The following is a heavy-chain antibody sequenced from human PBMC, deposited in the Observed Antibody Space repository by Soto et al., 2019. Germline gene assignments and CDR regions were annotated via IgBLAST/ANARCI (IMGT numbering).Heavy chain of an antibody. CDR3: ASGGEYGMDV. J-gene: IGHJ6*02. CDR2: MNSNSGNT. CDR1: GYTFTTYD. V-gene: IGHV1-8*01. Sequence: QVQLVQSGAEVKKPGASLKVSCKASGYTFTTYDFNWGRQAAGQGLEWMGWMNSNSGNTGYAQNFQGRVTMTRDTSTRTAYMELSSLRSEDTAVYYCASGGEYGMDVWGQGTTVIVSS.